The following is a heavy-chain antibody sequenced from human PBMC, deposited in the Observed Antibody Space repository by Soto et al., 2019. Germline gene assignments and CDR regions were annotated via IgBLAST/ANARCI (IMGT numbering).Heavy chain of an antibody. D-gene: IGHD3-3*01. J-gene: IGHJ3*02. CDR2: IKSKTDGGTT. CDR3: TTDQYYDFWSGSHAFDI. Sequence: GGSLRLSCAASGFTFSNAWMSWVRQAPGKGLEWVGRIKSKTDGGTTDYAAPVKGRFTISRDDSKNTLYLQMNSLKTEDTAVYYCTTDQYYDFWSGSHAFDIWGQGTMVTVSS. CDR1: GFTFSNAW. V-gene: IGHV3-15*01.